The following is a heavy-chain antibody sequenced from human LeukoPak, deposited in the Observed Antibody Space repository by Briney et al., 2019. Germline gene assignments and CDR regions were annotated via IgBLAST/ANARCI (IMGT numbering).Heavy chain of an antibody. D-gene: IGHD3-10*01. CDR3: ARELNGPGSYRYFDY. V-gene: IGHV3-7*03. CDR1: GFTFSSYW. J-gene: IGHJ4*02. Sequence: GGSLRLSCAASGFTFSSYWMSWVRQAPGKGLEWVANIKQDGSEKYYVDSVKGRFTISRDNAKNSLYLQVNSLRAEDTAVYYCARELNGPGSYRYFDYWGQGTLVTVSS. CDR2: IKQDGSEK.